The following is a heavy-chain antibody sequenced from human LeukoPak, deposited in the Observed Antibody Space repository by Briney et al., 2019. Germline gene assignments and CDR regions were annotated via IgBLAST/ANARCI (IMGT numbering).Heavy chain of an antibody. CDR1: GFTVSSNY. D-gene: IGHD3-22*01. CDR2: IYSGGST. Sequence: PGGSLRLSCAASGFTVSSNYMSWVRQAPGKGLEWVSVIYSGGSTYYADSVKGRFAISRDNSKNTLYLQMNSLRAEDTAVYYCARDGRYYDSSGFDYWGQGTLVTVSS. CDR3: ARDGRYYDSSGFDY. J-gene: IGHJ4*02. V-gene: IGHV3-66*02.